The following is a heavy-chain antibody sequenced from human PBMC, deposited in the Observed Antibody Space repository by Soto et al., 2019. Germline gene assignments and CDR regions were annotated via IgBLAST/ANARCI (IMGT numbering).Heavy chain of an antibody. D-gene: IGHD1-26*01. V-gene: IGHV3-33*01. J-gene: IGHJ4*02. CDR2: IWYDGSNR. Sequence: QVQLVESGGGVVQPGRSLRLSCVASGFIFSAYGMHWVRQAPGKGLEWVAVIWYDGSNRYYADSMKGRFTISRDNSKKTLYLEMNSLRAEDTAVYYGARDPGPDIVGATFDHWGQGTLVTVSS. CDR1: GFIFSAYG. CDR3: ARDPGPDIVGATFDH.